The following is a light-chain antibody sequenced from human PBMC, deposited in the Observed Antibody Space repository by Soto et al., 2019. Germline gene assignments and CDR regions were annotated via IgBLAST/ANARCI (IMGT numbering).Light chain of an antibody. CDR3: QQYNTYPST. Sequence: DVQMTQSPPTLSASVEDRVTITCRASHSSSSVLAWYQQKPGKAPKVLIYDASSLESGVPSRFSGSGSGTEFTLTISSLQPDDFATYYCQQYNTYPSTFGQGTKLEIK. CDR2: DAS. J-gene: IGKJ2*01. CDR1: HSSSSV. V-gene: IGKV1-5*01.